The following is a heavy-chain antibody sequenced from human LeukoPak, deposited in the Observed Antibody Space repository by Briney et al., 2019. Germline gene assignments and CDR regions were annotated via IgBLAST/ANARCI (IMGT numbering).Heavy chain of an antibody. CDR1: GFTFDDYA. J-gene: IGHJ4*02. CDR2: ISWNSGSI. V-gene: IGHV3-9*01. Sequence: GGSLRLSCAASGFTFDDYAMHWVRQAPGKGLEWVSGISWNSGSIGYTDSVKGRFTISRDNAKNSLYLQMNSLRAEDTALYYCAKGRAASIFDYWGQGTLVTVSS. D-gene: IGHD6-25*01. CDR3: AKGRAASIFDY.